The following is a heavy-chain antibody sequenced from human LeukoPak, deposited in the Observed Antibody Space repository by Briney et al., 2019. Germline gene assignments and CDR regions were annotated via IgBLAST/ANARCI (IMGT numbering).Heavy chain of an antibody. V-gene: IGHV3-64*01. D-gene: IGHD1-26*01. J-gene: IGHJ4*02. CDR1: GFTFSNYA. CDR2: INSNGGNT. Sequence: GGSLRLSCAASGFTFSNYAMHWVRQAPGKGLEYVSAINSNGGNTYYANSVKGRFTISRDNSKNTLYLQMGSLRAEDMAVYYCARGGRSSGSYDSFDYWGQGTLVTVSS. CDR3: ARGGRSSGSYDSFDY.